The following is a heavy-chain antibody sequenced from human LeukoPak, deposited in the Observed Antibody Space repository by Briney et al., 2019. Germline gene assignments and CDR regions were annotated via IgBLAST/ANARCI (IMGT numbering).Heavy chain of an antibody. J-gene: IGHJ5*02. CDR2: ISGSGGST. CDR3: AKKPRWFDP. Sequence: PGGSLRLSCAASGFTFSSYAMSWFRQAPGKGLEWVSAISGSGGSTYYADSVKGRFTISRDSSKNTLHLQMNSLRAEDMAVYYCAKKPRWFDPWGQGTLVTVSS. V-gene: IGHV3-23*01. CDR1: GFTFSSYA.